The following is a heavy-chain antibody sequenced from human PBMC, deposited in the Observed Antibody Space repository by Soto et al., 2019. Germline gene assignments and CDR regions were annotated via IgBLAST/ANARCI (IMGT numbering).Heavy chain of an antibody. D-gene: IGHD2-15*01. Sequence: SETLSLTCAVYGGSFSGYYWSWIRQPPGKGLEWIGEINHSGSTNYNPSLKSRVTISVDTSKNQFSLKLSSVTAADTAVYYCARYCSGGSCYGLDYWGQGTLVTVSS. J-gene: IGHJ4*02. CDR2: INHSGST. CDR3: ARYCSGGSCYGLDY. V-gene: IGHV4-34*01. CDR1: GGSFSGYY.